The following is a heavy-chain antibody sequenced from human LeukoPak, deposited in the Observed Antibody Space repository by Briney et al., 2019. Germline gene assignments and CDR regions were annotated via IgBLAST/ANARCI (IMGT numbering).Heavy chain of an antibody. V-gene: IGHV3-48*02. J-gene: IGHJ4*02. CDR3: AATTVLRFLEWSY. D-gene: IGHD3-3*01. CDR2: IDSDTYGNTI. Sequence: PGGSLRLSCAASGFTLSSYSMNWVRQAPGKGLEWISYIDSDTYGNTIYYPHTVKGRFTISRDNAKNSLYLQMDSLRDEDTAVYCCAATTVLRFLEWSYWGQGTLVTVSS. CDR1: GFTLSSYS.